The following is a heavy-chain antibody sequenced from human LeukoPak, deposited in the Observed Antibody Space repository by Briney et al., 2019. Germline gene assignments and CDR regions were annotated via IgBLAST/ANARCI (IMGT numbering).Heavy chain of an antibody. CDR2: ISSSSSYI. Sequence: GGSLRLSCAASGFTFSSYSMNWVRQAPGKGLEWVSSISSSSSYIYYADSVKGRFTISRDNAKNSLYLQMNSLRAEDTAVYYCVRDLIGGYDFYYYMGVWGKGTTVTVSS. CDR3: VRDLIGGYDFYYYMGV. J-gene: IGHJ6*03. D-gene: IGHD5-12*01. V-gene: IGHV3-21*01. CDR1: GFTFSSYS.